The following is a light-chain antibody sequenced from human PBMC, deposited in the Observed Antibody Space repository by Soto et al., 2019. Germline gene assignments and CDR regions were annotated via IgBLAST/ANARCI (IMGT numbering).Light chain of an antibody. V-gene: IGLV1-44*01. CDR1: NSNIGRNP. CDR2: NDY. Sequence: QSVLTPPPSTSGTPGQSVTISCSGSNSNIGRNPVNWYQKLPGTAPKLFIYNDYQRPSGVPDRFSGSKSGTSASLAISGLQSEDEADYYCEAWDDSLNGAVFGGGTQLTVL. CDR3: EAWDDSLNGAV. J-gene: IGLJ7*01.